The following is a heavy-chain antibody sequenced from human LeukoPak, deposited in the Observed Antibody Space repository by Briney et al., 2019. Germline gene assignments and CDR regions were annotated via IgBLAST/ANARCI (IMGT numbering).Heavy chain of an antibody. D-gene: IGHD2-2*01. V-gene: IGHV4-61*02. J-gene: IGHJ4*02. CDR2: VYTSGST. CDR3: ARSAPLGDCSGTSCYFDY. Sequence: PSETLSLTCTVSGDSISSGSYYWSWSRPPAGEGLEWIGRVYTSGSTNYNPSLKSRVTLSVDTSKKQSSLKLSSVTAADTAVYYWARSAPLGDCSGTSCYFDYWGQGTLVTVSS. CDR1: GDSISSGSYY.